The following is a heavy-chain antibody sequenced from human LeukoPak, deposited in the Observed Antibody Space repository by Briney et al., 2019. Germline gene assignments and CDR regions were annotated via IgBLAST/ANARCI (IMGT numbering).Heavy chain of an antibody. CDR2: IYYSGST. CDR3: ASSVVRVDSSGWPFDY. J-gene: IGHJ4*02. Sequence: PSETLSLTCTVPGGSISSYYWSWIRQPPGKGLEWIGYIYYSGSTNYNPSLKSRVTISVDTSKSQFSLKLSSVTAADTAVYHCASSVVRVDSSGWPFDYWGQGTLVTVSS. D-gene: IGHD6-19*01. V-gene: IGHV4-59*01. CDR1: GGSISSYY.